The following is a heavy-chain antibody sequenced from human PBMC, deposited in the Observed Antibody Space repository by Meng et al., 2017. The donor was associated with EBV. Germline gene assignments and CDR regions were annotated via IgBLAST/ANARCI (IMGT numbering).Heavy chain of an antibody. V-gene: IGHV4-4*02. Sequence: QVQLQESGPGLVKPSGXLPLSCAVSGGSISSSNWWRWVRQAPGKGLEWIGEIYHSGSTNYNPSLKSRVTISVDKSKNQFSLKLSSVTAADTAVYYCARDRGGYYDSSGYYADWGQGTLVPVSS. J-gene: IGHJ4*02. CDR2: IYHSGST. CDR3: ARDRGGYYDSSGYYAD. D-gene: IGHD3-22*01. CDR1: GGSISSSNW.